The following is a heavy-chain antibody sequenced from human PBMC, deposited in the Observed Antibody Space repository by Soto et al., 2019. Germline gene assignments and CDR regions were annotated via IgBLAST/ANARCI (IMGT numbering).Heavy chain of an antibody. Sequence: QVQLQQWGAGLLKPSETLSLTCAVYGGSFSGYYWSWIRQPPGKGLEWIGEINHSGSTNYNPSLKSRVTIQVDPSKSQFSLTLRFVTAPDGSVYYCARGVLGIVVVPAAIKVGAYFDYGGQGTLFTVSS. J-gene: IGHJ4*02. V-gene: IGHV4-34*01. CDR2: INHSGST. D-gene: IGHD2-2*01. CDR1: GGSFSGYY. CDR3: ARGVLGIVVVPAAIKVGAYFDY.